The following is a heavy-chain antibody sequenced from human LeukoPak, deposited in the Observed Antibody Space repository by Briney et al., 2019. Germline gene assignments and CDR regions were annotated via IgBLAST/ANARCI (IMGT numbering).Heavy chain of an antibody. D-gene: IGHD3-22*01. V-gene: IGHV3-74*01. J-gene: IGHJ1*01. Sequence: GGSLRLSCAASGFTFSTYWMHWVRHAPGKGLVWVSRIKSDGSTNYADSVKGRFTISRDNAKNTVSLQMNSLRPEDTGVCYCARAPSEIGGYYPEYFRHWGQGTLVTVSS. CDR3: ARAPSEIGGYYPEYFRH. CDR1: GFTFSTYW. CDR2: IKSDGST.